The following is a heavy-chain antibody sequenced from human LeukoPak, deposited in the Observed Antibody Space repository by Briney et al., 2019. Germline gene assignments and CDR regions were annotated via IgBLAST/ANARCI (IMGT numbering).Heavy chain of an antibody. J-gene: IGHJ4*02. Sequence: GGSLRLSCAASGFTFSDYYMSWIRQAPGKGLEWVSYISSSGSTIYYADSVKGRFTISRDNAKNSLYLQMNSLRAEDTAVYYCASPDYYDSSGYYGHWGQGTLVTVS. CDR2: ISSSGSTI. CDR3: ASPDYYDSSGYYGH. CDR1: GFTFSDYY. V-gene: IGHV3-11*01. D-gene: IGHD3-22*01.